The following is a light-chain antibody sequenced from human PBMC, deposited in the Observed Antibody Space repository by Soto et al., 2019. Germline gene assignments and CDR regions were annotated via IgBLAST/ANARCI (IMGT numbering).Light chain of an antibody. CDR1: QSVSNN. CDR2: GAS. Sequence: EIVMTQSPVTLSVSPGERATLSCRASQSVSNNLAWYQQKPGQAPRLLIYGASNRATGIPARFSGSGSGTEFTLPISSLQSEEFAVYYCQQYNNWPPTFGQGTKVEIK. J-gene: IGKJ1*01. CDR3: QQYNNWPPT. V-gene: IGKV3-15*01.